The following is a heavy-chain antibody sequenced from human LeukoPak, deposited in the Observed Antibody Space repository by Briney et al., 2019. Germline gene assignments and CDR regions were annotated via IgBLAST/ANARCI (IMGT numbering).Heavy chain of an antibody. CDR1: GGTFSSYA. Sequence: GASVKVPCKASGGTFSSYAISWVRQAPGQGLEWMGWISAYNGNTNYAQKLQGRVTMTTDTSTSTAYMELRSLRSDDTAVYYCARGVRSGDYPNGGWFDPWGQGTLVTVSS. CDR3: ARGVRSGDYPNGGWFDP. V-gene: IGHV1-18*01. J-gene: IGHJ5*02. D-gene: IGHD4-17*01. CDR2: ISAYNGNT.